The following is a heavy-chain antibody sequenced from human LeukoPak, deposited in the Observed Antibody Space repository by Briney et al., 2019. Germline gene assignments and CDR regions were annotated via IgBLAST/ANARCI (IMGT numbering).Heavy chain of an antibody. Sequence: GGSLRLSCATSGFIFSGSDIHWVRQASGRGLEWVGRIRTKLRNYATAYAASVKGRFTISRDDSGDTAYLQMNSLKTEDTAVYYCTTYVSGHYWGQGTLVTVSS. CDR3: TTYVSGHY. V-gene: IGHV3-73*01. CDR1: GFIFSGSD. J-gene: IGHJ4*02. CDR2: IRTKLRNYAT. D-gene: IGHD1-26*01.